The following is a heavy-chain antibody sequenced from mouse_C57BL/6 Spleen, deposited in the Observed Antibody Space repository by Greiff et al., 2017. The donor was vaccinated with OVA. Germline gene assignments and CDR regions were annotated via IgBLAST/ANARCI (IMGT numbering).Heavy chain of an antibody. CDR2: IDPETGGT. V-gene: IGHV1-15*01. CDR3: TSGAVVANYFDY. J-gene: IGHJ2*01. Sequence: QVQLQQSGAELVRPGASVTLSCKASGYTFTDYEMHWVKQTPVHGLEWIGAIDPETGGTAYNQKFKGKAILTADKSSSTAYMELRSLTSEGSAVYYCTSGAVVANYFDYWGQGTTLTVSS. CDR1: GYTFTDYE. D-gene: IGHD1-1*01.